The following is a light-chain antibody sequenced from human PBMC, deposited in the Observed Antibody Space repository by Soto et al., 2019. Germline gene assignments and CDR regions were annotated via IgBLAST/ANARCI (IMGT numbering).Light chain of an antibody. CDR3: QQYIRWPLT. V-gene: IGKV3-15*01. Sequence: SVSTLSVSKGERATLSCRASQDVSINLAWYQQKPGQAPSLLIYGASTRATGTPARFSGSGSGTEFTLTISSLQSEDYAVYFCQQYIRWPLTFGGGTKVDIK. CDR1: QDVSIN. J-gene: IGKJ4*01. CDR2: GAS.